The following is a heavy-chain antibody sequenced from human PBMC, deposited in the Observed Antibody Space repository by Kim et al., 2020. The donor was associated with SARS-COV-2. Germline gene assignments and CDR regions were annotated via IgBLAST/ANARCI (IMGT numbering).Heavy chain of an antibody. D-gene: IGHD3-16*02. J-gene: IGHJ6*01. CDR3: SGLRLGELSLYPYYYYIM. CDR2: INHSGST. V-gene: IGHV4-34*01. CDR1: GGSFSGYY. Sequence: SETLSLTCAVYGGSFSGYYWSWIRQPPGKGLEWIGEINHSGSTNYNPSLKSRVTISVDTSKNQFSLKLSSVTAADTAVYYRSGLRLGELSLYPYYYYIM.